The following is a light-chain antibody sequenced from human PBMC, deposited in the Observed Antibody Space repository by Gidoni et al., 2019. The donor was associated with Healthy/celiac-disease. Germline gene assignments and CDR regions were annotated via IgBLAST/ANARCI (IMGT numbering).Light chain of an antibody. CDR1: QSNSSY. J-gene: IGKJ3*01. CDR2: AAS. V-gene: IGKV1-39*01. Sequence: DIQMTQPPSSLSASVGDRVTITCRASQSNSSYLNWYQQKPGKAPKLLIYAASSLQSGVPSRFSGSGSGTDFTLTISSLQPEDFATYYCQQSYSTPFTFGPGTKVDIK. CDR3: QQSYSTPFT.